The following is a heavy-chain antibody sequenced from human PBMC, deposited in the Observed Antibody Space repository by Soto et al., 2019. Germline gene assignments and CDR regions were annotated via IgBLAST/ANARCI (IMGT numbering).Heavy chain of an antibody. V-gene: IGHV3-30*02. Sequence: LGGSLRLSCAASGFTFSDYYMSWIRQAPGKGLEWVASITRDGYNKYYADSVKGRFTISRDNSKNTLSLQMTALRVEDSSVYYCTKSSGGSSSVGMDYWGPGTLVTVSS. D-gene: IGHD6-6*01. J-gene: IGHJ4*02. CDR1: GFTFSDYY. CDR2: ITRDGYNK. CDR3: TKSSGGSSSVGMDY.